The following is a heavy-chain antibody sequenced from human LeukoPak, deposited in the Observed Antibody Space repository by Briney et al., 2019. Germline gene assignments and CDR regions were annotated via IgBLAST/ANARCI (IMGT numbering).Heavy chain of an antibody. V-gene: IGHV4-31*03. J-gene: IGHJ4*02. CDR3: ARAYRGYCSGGSCPFDY. D-gene: IGHD2-15*01. CDR2: IYYSGST. CDR1: GGSISSGGYY. Sequence: SQTLSLTCTVSGGSISSGGYYWSWIRQHPGKGLEWIGYIYYSGSTYYNPSLRSRVTISVDTSKNQFSLKLSSVTAADTAVYYCARAYRGYCSGGSCPFDYWGQGTLVTVSS.